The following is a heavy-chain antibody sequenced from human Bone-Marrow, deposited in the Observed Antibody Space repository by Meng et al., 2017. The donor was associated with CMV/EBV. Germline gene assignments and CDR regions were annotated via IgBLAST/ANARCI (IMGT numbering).Heavy chain of an antibody. J-gene: IGHJ6*02. CDR3: GRDSAAAQGGMDV. Sequence: SETLSLTCAISGDSVSSNSAAWNWIRQSPSRGLEWLGRTYYRSKWYNDYAVSVKSRITINPDTSKNQFSLQLNSVTPQDTAVYYCGRDSAAAQGGMDVWGQGTTVTVSS. CDR2: TYYRSKWYN. CDR1: GDSVSSNSAA. V-gene: IGHV6-1*01.